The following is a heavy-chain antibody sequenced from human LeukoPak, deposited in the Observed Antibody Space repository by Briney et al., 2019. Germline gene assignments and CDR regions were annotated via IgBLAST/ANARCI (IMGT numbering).Heavy chain of an antibody. J-gene: IGHJ6*03. CDR3: ARVCFELYYMDV. Sequence: SETLSLTCTVSGGSISSYYWSWIRQPAGKGLEWIGRIYTSGSTNYNPSPRSQVTMSVNTAKNQFSRKLTSVTAADTAVYYCARVCFELYYMDVGDKGTTVTVSS. V-gene: IGHV4-4*07. CDR1: GGSISSYY. D-gene: IGHD1-26*01. CDR2: IYTSGST.